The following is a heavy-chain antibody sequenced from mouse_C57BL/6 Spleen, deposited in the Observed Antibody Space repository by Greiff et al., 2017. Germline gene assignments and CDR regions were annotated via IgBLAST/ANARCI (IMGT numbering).Heavy chain of an antibody. V-gene: IGHV1-54*01. CDR1: GYAFTNYL. CDR3: AREDGSSLYWYFDG. J-gene: IGHJ1*03. Sequence: VQLQQSGAELVRPGTSVKVSCKASGYAFTNYLIEWVKQRPGQGLEWIGVINPGSGGTNYNAKFQGKVTLTADKSSRTAYMQLSSLTSEESAVYFCAREDGSSLYWYFDGWGTGTTVTVSS. CDR2: INPGSGGT. D-gene: IGHD1-1*01.